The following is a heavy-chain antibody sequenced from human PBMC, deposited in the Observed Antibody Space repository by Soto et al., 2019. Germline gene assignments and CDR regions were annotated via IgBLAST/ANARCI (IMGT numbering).Heavy chain of an antibody. CDR3: ASTSGIVATIDY. CDR2: IIPILGIA. D-gene: IGHD5-12*01. Sequence: QVQLVQSGAEVKKPGSSVKVSCKASGGTFSSYTISWVRQAPGQGLEWMGRIIPILGIANYAQKFQGRVTITADKCTSTACMELSSLRTEDTAEYYGASTSGIVATIDYWGQGTLVTVSS. J-gene: IGHJ4*02. V-gene: IGHV1-69*02. CDR1: GGTFSSYT.